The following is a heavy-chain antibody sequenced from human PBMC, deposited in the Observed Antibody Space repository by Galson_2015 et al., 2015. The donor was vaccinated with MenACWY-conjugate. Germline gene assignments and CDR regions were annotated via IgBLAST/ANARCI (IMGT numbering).Heavy chain of an antibody. V-gene: IGHV3-23*01. D-gene: IGHD3-10*01. Sequence: SLRLSCAASGITFSSYAMSWVRQAPGKGLERVSSISTTGGTTYYADSVKGRFTISRDNSKNTLYLQMNSLRAGDTAVYYCAQGAGSRWFDPWGQGT. CDR2: ISTTGGTT. CDR3: AQGAGSRWFDP. CDR1: GITFSSYA. J-gene: IGHJ5*02.